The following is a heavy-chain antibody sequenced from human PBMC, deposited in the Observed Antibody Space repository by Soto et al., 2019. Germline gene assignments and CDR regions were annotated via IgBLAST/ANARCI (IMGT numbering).Heavy chain of an antibody. CDR1: GFTFSSYG. CDR3: ASDYYDILTGYYKDY. V-gene: IGHV3-48*01. CDR2: ISSSSSTI. Sequence: PGGSLRLSCAASGFTFSSYGINWVRQAPGKGLEWVSYISSSSSTIYYADSVKGRFTISRDNAKNSLYLQMNSLRAEDTAVYYCASDYYDILTGYYKDYWGQGTLVTVS. D-gene: IGHD3-9*01. J-gene: IGHJ4*02.